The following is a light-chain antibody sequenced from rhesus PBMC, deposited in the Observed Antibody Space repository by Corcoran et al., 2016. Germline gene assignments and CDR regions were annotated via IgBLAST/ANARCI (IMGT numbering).Light chain of an antibody. CDR1: QRVGSY. Sequence: ETVVTQSPATLSLSPGERATLSCRASQRVGSYLAWYQQKPGTAPRLLIYGASRRATGTPDRFSGSGSGTDFTLPISSLEPEDVGVYYCQQSSNLLYSFGQGTKVEIK. CDR3: QQSSNLLYS. V-gene: IGKV3-24*04. J-gene: IGKJ2*01. CDR2: GAS.